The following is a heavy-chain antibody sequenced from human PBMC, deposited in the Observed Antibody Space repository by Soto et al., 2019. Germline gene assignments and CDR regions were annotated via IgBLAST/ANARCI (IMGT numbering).Heavy chain of an antibody. D-gene: IGHD2-2*01. Sequence: SVKVSCKASGGTFSSYTISWVRQAPGQGLEWMGRIIPILGIANYAQKFQGRVTITADKSTSTAYMELSSLKSEDTAVYYCARGLSSYGMDVWGQGTTVTVSS. J-gene: IGHJ6*02. V-gene: IGHV1-69*02. CDR2: IIPILGIA. CDR1: GGTFSSYT. CDR3: ARGLSSYGMDV.